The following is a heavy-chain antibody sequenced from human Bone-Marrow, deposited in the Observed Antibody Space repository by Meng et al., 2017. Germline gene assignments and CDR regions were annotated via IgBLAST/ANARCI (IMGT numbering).Heavy chain of an antibody. V-gene: IGHV3-52*01. D-gene: IGHD5-24*01. J-gene: IGHJ3*02. CDR2: IKCDGSEK. CDR3: ARAKDGYNYANAFDI. Sequence: GESLKISCAASGFTFSSSWMHWVCQAPEKGLEWVADIKCDGSEKYYVDSVKGRLTISRDNAKNSLYLQVNSLRAEDTAVYYCARAKDGYNYANAFDIWGQGTMVT. CDR1: GFTFSSSW.